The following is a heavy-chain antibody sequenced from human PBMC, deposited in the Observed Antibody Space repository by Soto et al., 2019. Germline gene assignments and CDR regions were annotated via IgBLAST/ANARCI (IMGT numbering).Heavy chain of an antibody. CDR1: GFSFSSYA. CDR2: ISRSGNST. J-gene: IGHJ4*02. Sequence: EVQVLESGGDLAQPGGSLSLSCEASGFSFSSYAMSWVRQSPGKGLEWVSSISRSGNSTYSADSVRGRFTISRANSKNPLYLQMYSLRAEATAVYYCAKDAKILDWLPTSYYYDFWGRGALVTVSS. V-gene: IGHV3-23*01. CDR3: AKDAKILDWLPTSYYYDF. D-gene: IGHD3-9*01.